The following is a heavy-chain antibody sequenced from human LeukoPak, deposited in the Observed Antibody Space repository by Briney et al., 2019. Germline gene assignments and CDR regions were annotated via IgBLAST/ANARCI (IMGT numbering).Heavy chain of an antibody. D-gene: IGHD4-23*01. Sequence: PGGSLRLSCAASGLSFSNSYMTWVRQAPGKGLEWVGRIKTKTEGETIHYAAPVKGRFTISRDDSKDTLYLQMNSLKTEDTAVYYCTTGLRWSQPIDYWGQGSLVTVSS. J-gene: IGHJ4*02. V-gene: IGHV3-15*01. CDR3: TTGLRWSQPIDY. CDR1: GLSFSNSY. CDR2: IKTKTEGETI.